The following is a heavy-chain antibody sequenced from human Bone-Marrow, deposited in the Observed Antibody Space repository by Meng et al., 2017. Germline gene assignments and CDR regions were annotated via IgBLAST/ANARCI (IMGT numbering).Heavy chain of an antibody. J-gene: IGHJ4*02. CDR1: EFTFSSYE. CDR2: ISSSGSTI. CDR3: ARHDYDSSGYYYS. V-gene: IGHV3-48*03. D-gene: IGHD3-22*01. Sequence: GGSLRLSCAASEFTFSSYEMNWVRQAPGKGLEWVSYISSSGSTIYYADSVKGRFTISRDNAKNSLYLQMNSLRAEDTAVYYCARHDYDSSGYYYSWGQGTLVTVSS.